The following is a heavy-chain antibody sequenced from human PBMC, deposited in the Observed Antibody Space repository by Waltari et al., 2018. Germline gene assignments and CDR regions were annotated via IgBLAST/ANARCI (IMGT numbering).Heavy chain of an antibody. CDR3: ARGGFYDSSGYYELGNY. CDR1: GFTFSGYA. V-gene: IGHV3-30-3*01. D-gene: IGHD3-22*01. J-gene: IGHJ4*02. Sequence: QVQLVEAGGGVVQPGRFRRLCCAAPGFTFSGYAVHCVPQATGQRRGGVLGWVAVISYDGSNKYYADSVKVRFTISRDNSKNTLYLQMNSLRAEDTAVYYCARGGFYDSSGYYELGNYWGQGTLVTVSS. CDR2: ISYDGSNK.